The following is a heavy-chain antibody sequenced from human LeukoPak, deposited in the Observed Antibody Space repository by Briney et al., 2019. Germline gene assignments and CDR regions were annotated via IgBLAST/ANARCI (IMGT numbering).Heavy chain of an antibody. V-gene: IGHV1-8*03. J-gene: IGHJ3*02. CDR2: MNPNSGNT. Sequence: ASVKVSCKASGYTFTSYDINWVRHATGQGLEWMGWMNPNSGNTGYAQKFQGRVTITRNTSISKAYMELSSLRSEDTAVYYCARGVSGSYYGDDAFDIWGQGTMVTVSS. CDR1: GYTFTSYD. D-gene: IGHD1-26*01. CDR3: ARGVSGSYYGDDAFDI.